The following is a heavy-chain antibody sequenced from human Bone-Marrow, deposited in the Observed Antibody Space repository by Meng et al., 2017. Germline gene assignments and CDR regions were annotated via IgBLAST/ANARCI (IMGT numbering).Heavy chain of an antibody. CDR3: ARVHFDY. V-gene: IGHV3-30*01. CDR1: GFTFSSYA. CDR2: ISYDGSNK. J-gene: IGHJ4*02. Sequence: VQRVGSGGGVVQPGRSLRLSCAASGFTFSSYAMHWVRQAPGKGLEWVAVISYDGSNKYYADSVKGRFTISRDNSKNTLYLQMNSLRAEDTAVYYCARVHFDYWGQGTLVTVSS.